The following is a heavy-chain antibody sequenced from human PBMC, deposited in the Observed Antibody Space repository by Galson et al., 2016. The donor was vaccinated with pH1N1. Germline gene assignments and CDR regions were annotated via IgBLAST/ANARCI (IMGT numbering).Heavy chain of an antibody. CDR2: INTNTGDP. CDR1: GYTFTNYA. D-gene: IGHD3-16*01. J-gene: IGHJ6*02. V-gene: IGHV7-4-1*02. CDR3: ARDGGGLVRVGELFGGRYQYYGMDV. Sequence: SVKVSCKASGYTFTNYAMNWVRQAPGQGLEWMGWINTNTGDPTYVQGFTGRFVFSLDTSVSTAYLQISGLRAEDTAVYYCARDGGGLVRVGELFGGRYQYYGMDVWGHGTTVTAS.